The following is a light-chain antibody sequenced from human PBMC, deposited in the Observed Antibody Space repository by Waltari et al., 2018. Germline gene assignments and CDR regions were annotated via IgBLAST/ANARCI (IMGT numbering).Light chain of an antibody. CDR3: QSYDTSLSVV. V-gene: IGLV1-40*01. Sequence: QSVLTQPPSVSGAPGQRVTISCTGSGSHLRAGYDVLWYQQIPGKAPKLLIYGIKNRPSGVPARFSGSQSGTSASLAITGLQADDEADYYCQSYDTSLSVVFGGGTKLTVL. CDR1: GSHLRAGYD. CDR2: GIK. J-gene: IGLJ2*01.